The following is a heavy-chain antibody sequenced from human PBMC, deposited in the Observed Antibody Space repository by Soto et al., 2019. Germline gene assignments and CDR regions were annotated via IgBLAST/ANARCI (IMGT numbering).Heavy chain of an antibody. V-gene: IGHV5-51*01. J-gene: IGHJ6*02. CDR1: GYSFTSYW. CDR3: ARQRPIVGATPVYYYYGMDV. D-gene: IGHD1-26*01. Sequence: RGESLKISCKGSGYSFTSYWIGWVRQMPGKGLGWMGIIYPGDSDTRYSPSFQGQVTISADKSISTAYLQWSSLKASDTAMYYCARQRPIVGATPVYYYYGMDVWGQGTTVTVSS. CDR2: IYPGDSDT.